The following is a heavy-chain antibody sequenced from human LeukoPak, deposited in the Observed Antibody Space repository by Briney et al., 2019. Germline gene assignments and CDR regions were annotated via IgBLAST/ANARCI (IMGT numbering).Heavy chain of an antibody. J-gene: IGHJ4*02. Sequence: GASVKVSCKASGYTFTSYDINWVRQATGQGLEWMGWISAYNGNTNYAQKLQGGVTMTTDTSTSTAYMELRSLRSDDTAVYYCARVFSEGSPVDYWGQGTLVTVSS. CDR3: ARVFSEGSPVDY. D-gene: IGHD3-3*01. CDR2: ISAYNGNT. CDR1: GYTFTSYD. V-gene: IGHV1-18*01.